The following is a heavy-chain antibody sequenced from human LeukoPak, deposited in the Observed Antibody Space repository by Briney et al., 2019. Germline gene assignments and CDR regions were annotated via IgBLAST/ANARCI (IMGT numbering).Heavy chain of an antibody. CDR1: GSNFTSYW. J-gene: IGHJ4*02. CDR3: ARPPAGSGVYYSFDY. D-gene: IGHD6-25*01. CDR2: IYPGDSDT. V-gene: IGHV5-51*01. Sequence: GASLKISCKGSGSNFTSYWLVWVRQMPGKGLEWMGVIYPGDSDTRYSPSFQGQVTMSADKSITTAYLQWSSLKASDTAMYYCARPPAGSGVYYSFDYWGQGTLVTVSS.